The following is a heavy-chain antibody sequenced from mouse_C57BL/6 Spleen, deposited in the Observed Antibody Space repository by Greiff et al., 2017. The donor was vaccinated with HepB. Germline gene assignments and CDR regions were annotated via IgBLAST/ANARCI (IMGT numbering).Heavy chain of an antibody. Sequence: QVQLKQPGAELVRPGSSVKLSCKASGYTFTSYWMHWVKQRPIQGLEWIGNIDPSDSETHYNQKFKDKATLTVDKSSSTAYMQLSSLTSEDSAVYYCARAPPLPLYAMDYWGQGTSVTVSS. J-gene: IGHJ4*01. V-gene: IGHV1-52*01. D-gene: IGHD2-1*01. CDR1: GYTFTSYW. CDR3: ARAPPLPLYAMDY. CDR2: IDPSDSET.